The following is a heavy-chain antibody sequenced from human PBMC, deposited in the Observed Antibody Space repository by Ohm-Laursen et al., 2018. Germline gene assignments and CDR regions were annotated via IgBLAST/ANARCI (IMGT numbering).Heavy chain of an antibody. V-gene: IGHV3-23*01. CDR3: AKGYTTITIFGVVIIGCGMDV. CDR2: ISGSGGST. Sequence: SLRLSCAASGFTFTNYAMSWVRQAPGKGLEWVSAISGSGGSTYYADSVKGRFTISRDNSKNTLYLQMNSLRAEDTAAYYCAKGYTTITIFGVVIIGCGMDVWGQGTTVTVSS. D-gene: IGHD3-3*01. J-gene: IGHJ6*02. CDR1: GFTFTNYA.